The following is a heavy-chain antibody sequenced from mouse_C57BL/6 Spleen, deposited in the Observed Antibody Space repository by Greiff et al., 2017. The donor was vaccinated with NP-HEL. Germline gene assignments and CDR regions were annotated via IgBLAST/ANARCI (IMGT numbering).Heavy chain of an antibody. D-gene: IGHD1-1*01. CDR3: ARENTTVGTDY. Sequence: MLVASEGGLVHPGSSMKLSCPASGFPLSDYYLAWVRKVPERGLKWVANIIYVVSSTYYLDSLKSRFIISRDNAKNILYLQMSSLKSEDTATYYCARENTTVGTDYWGQGTSVTVSS. CDR2: IIYVVSST. J-gene: IGHJ4*01. V-gene: IGHV5-16*01. CDR1: GFPLSDYY.